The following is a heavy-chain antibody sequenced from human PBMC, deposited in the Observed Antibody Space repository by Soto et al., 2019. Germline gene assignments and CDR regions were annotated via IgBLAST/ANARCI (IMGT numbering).Heavy chain of an antibody. CDR1: GYTFTSYG. CDR2: ISAYNGNT. Sequence: ASVKVSCKASGYTFTSYGISWVRQAPGQGLEWMGWISAYNGNTNYAQKLQGRVTMTTDTSTSTAYMELRSLRSDDTAVYYCARVTDVIFGEVMVDPSTDYWGQGTLVTVSS. V-gene: IGHV1-18*01. D-gene: IGHD3-3*01. CDR3: ARVTDVIFGEVMVDPSTDY. J-gene: IGHJ4*02.